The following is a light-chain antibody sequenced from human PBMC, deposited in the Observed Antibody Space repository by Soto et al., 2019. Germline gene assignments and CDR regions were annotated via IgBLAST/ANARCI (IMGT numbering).Light chain of an antibody. CDR2: GVS. J-gene: IGLJ1*01. V-gene: IGLV2-23*02. Sequence: QSVLSHPAPLSGSPGQSVTISRIGTRWDIGSYNYVAWYQQFPGKTPKILIYGVSNRPSGVSSRFSGSKSGNTASLTISGLQAEDEADYYCCSYAGSSTYVFATGTKVTVL. CDR3: CSYAGSSTYV. CDR1: RWDIGSYNY.